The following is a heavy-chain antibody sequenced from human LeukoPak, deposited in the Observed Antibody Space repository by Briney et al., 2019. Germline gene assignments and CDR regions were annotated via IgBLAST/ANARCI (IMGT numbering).Heavy chain of an antibody. CDR2: INPNSGGT. D-gene: IGHD2-21*02. CDR3: AIIDCGGDCSYYYGMDV. V-gene: IGHV1-2*02. CDR1: GYTFTGYY. J-gene: IGHJ6*02. Sequence: ASVKVSCKASGYTFTGYYMHWVRQAPGQGLEWMGWINPNSGGTNYAQKFQGRVTMTRDTSISTAYMELSRLRSDDTAVYYCAIIDCGGDCSYYYGMDVWGQGTTVTVSS.